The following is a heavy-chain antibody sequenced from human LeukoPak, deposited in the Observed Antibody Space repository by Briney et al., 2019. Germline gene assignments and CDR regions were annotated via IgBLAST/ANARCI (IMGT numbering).Heavy chain of an antibody. CDR1: GYAFTSYY. CDR3: ARDQEGFDY. CDR2: INPSGGST. J-gene: IGHJ4*02. V-gene: IGHV1-46*01. Sequence: ASVKVSCKTSGYAFTSYYIHWVRQAPGQGLEWMGIINPSGGSTSYAQKFQGRVTMTRDTSTSTVYMYLSSLRSEDTAVYYCARDQEGFDYWGQGTLVTVSS.